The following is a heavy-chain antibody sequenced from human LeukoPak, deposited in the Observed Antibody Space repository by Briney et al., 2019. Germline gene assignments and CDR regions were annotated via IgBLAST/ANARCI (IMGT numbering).Heavy chain of an antibody. V-gene: IGHV3-23*01. Sequence: PGGSLRLSCAASGFTFSSYAMSWVRQAPGKGLEWVSAISGSGGSTYYADSVKGRFTISRDNSKNTLYLQMNSLRAEDTAVYYCARAGDYCSGGSCYSNAFDIWGQGTMVTVSS. CDR3: ARAGDYCSGGSCYSNAFDI. J-gene: IGHJ3*02. D-gene: IGHD2-15*01. CDR1: GFTFSSYA. CDR2: ISGSGGST.